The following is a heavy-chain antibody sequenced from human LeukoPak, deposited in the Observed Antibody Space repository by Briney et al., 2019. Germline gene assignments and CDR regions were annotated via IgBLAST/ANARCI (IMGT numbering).Heavy chain of an antibody. CDR2: MNPNSGNT. CDR1: GHTFTSYD. J-gene: IGHJ6*02. V-gene: IGHV1-8*01. Sequence: ASVKVSCKASGHTFTSYDINWVRQATGQGLEWMGWMNPNSGNTGYAQKFQGRVTMTRNTSISTAYMELSSLRSEDTAVYYCARGRTYCTNGVCPMDVWGQGTTVTVSS. D-gene: IGHD2-8*01. CDR3: ARGRTYCTNGVCPMDV.